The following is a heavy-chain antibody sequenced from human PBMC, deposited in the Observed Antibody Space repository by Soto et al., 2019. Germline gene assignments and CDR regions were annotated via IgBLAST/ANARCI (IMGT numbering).Heavy chain of an antibody. CDR2: INPSGGST. V-gene: IGHV1-46*03. J-gene: IGHJ5*02. CDR3: ARETYCSSTSCYVDWFDP. Sequence: ASAKVSCKASGFTVTRQYKYWGRQAPGQRLEWMGIINPSGGSTSYAQKFQGRVTMTRDTSTSTVYMELSSLRSEDTAVYYCARETYCSSTSCYVDWFDPWGQGTLVTVSS. CDR1: GFTVTRQY. D-gene: IGHD2-2*01.